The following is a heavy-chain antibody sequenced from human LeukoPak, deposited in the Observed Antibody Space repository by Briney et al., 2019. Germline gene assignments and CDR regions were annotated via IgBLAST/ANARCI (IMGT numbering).Heavy chain of an antibody. Sequence: SETLSLTCTVSGGSISSYYWSWIRQPPGKGLEWIGYIYYSGSTNYNPSLKSRVTISVDTSKNQFSLKLSSVTAADTAVYYCARTAYYDFWSGYSSYYYYMDVWGKGTTVTVSS. CDR1: GGSISSYY. CDR3: ARTAYYDFWSGYSSYYYYMDV. D-gene: IGHD3-3*01. V-gene: IGHV4-59*01. J-gene: IGHJ6*03. CDR2: IYYSGST.